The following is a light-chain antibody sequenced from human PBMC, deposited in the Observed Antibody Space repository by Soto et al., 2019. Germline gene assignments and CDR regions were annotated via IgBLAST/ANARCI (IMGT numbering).Light chain of an antibody. Sequence: QSALTQPPSVSGSPGQSVTISCTGTSRDVGSYNRVSWYQQPPGTAPKLMIYEVNNRPSGVPDRFSGSKSGNTASLTISGLQAEDEADYYCNLFTDSSTYVFGNGTKVTVL. V-gene: IGLV2-18*01. CDR3: NLFTDSSTYV. CDR1: SRDVGSYNR. J-gene: IGLJ1*01. CDR2: EVN.